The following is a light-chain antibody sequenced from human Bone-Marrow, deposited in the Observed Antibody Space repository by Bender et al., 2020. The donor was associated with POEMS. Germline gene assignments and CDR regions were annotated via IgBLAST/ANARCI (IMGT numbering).Light chain of an antibody. CDR3: SSYDASTTVFV. CDR2: EDS. J-gene: IGLJ1*01. V-gene: IGLV2-23*01. CDR1: ATDLGTHIV. Sequence: QSALTQPASVSESPGQSIIVSCTGAATDLGTHIVVSWYQQYPGKVPKLLIYEDSKRPSGISDRFSGSKSGNVASLTISGLQAEDEADYYCSSYDASTTVFVFGSGTRVSVL.